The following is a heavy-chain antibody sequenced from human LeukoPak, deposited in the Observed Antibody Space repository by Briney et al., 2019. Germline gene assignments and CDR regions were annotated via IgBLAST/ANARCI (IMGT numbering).Heavy chain of an antibody. D-gene: IGHD3-10*01. CDR2: ISGSGGST. CDR1: GFTFSSYA. Sequence: GGSLRLSCAASGFTFSSYAMSWVRQAPGKGLEWVSAISGSGGSTYYADSVKDRFTISRDNSKNTLYLQMNSLRAEDTAVYYCVKDQNKFDFDYWGQGTLVTVSS. J-gene: IGHJ4*02. CDR3: VKDQNKFDFDY. V-gene: IGHV3-23*01.